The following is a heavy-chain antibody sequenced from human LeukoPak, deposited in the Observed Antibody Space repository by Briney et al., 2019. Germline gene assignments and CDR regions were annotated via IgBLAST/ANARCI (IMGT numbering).Heavy chain of an antibody. D-gene: IGHD1-1*01. CDR2: IYSDDST. Sequence: GGSLRLSCAASGFSVSGNYMSWVRQAPGEGLEWVSIIYSDDSTYYADSVKGRFTISRDSSRNTVSLQMNSLRVEDTAVYYCARGIYWSLDSWGQGTLVTVSS. CDR3: ARGIYWSLDS. J-gene: IGHJ4*02. V-gene: IGHV3-53*01. CDR1: GFSVSGNY.